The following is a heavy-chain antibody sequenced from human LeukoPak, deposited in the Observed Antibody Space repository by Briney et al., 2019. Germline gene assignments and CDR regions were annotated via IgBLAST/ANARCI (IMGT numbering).Heavy chain of an antibody. CDR2: IIPIFGTA. Sequence: ASVKVSCKASGGTFISYAISWVRQAPGQGLEWMGGIIPIFGTANYAQKFQGRVTITADKSTSTAYMELSSLRSEDTAVYYCARDDNWNYGNNWFDPWGQGTLVTVSS. V-gene: IGHV1-69*06. D-gene: IGHD1-7*01. J-gene: IGHJ5*02. CDR1: GGTFISYA. CDR3: ARDDNWNYGNNWFDP.